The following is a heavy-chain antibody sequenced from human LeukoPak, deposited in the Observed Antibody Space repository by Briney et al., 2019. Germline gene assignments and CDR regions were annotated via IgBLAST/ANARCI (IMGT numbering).Heavy chain of an antibody. V-gene: IGHV3-73*01. CDR1: GFTFSGSA. CDR2: IRSKANSYAT. CDR3: TRRGYYYDSSGSPDFDY. D-gene: IGHD3-22*01. J-gene: IGHJ4*02. Sequence: GGSLRLSCAASGFTFSGSAMQWVRQASGRGLEWVGRIRSKANSYATAYAASVKGRVTISRDDSKNTAYLQMERLKTEDTAVYYCTRRGYYYDSSGSPDFDYWGQGTLVTVSS.